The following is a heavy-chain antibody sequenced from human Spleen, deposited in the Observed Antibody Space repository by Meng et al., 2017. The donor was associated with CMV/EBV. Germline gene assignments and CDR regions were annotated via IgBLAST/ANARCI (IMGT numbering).Heavy chain of an antibody. J-gene: IGHJ6*02. Sequence: ASVKVSCKASGYTFTNFGITWVRQAPGQGLEWMGWISPYNGNTNYAQKLQGRVTMTTDTSTTTAYMEVRSLRSDDTAVYYCARDPPPSGTIPYYYYGMDVWGQGTTVTVSS. D-gene: IGHD1-7*01. CDR1: GYTFTNFG. CDR2: ISPYNGNT. CDR3: ARDPPPSGTIPYYYYGMDV. V-gene: IGHV1-18*01.